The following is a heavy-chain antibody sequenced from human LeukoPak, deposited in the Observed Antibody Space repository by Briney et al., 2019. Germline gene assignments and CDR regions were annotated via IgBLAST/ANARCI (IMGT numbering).Heavy chain of an antibody. J-gene: IGHJ4*02. CDR2: INTSGST. CDR3: ARANWALSFDY. Sequence: SETLSLTCTVSGGSISSGSYYWSWIRQPAGKGLEWIGRINTSGSTNYNPSLKSRVTISVDTSKNQFSLKLSSVTAADTAVYYCARANWALSFDYWGQGTLVTVSS. V-gene: IGHV4-61*02. CDR1: GGSISSGSYY. D-gene: IGHD1-1*01.